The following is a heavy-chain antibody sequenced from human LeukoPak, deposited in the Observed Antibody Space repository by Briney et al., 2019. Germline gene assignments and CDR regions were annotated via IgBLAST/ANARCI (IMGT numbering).Heavy chain of an antibody. CDR1: GFTVSSNY. J-gene: IGHJ4*02. CDR3: ARERRDFGDPLDY. Sequence: PGGSLRLSCAASGFTVSSNYMSWVRQAPGKGLEWVSVIYSGGSTYYADSVKGRFTISRDNSKNTLYLQMNSLRAEDTAVYYCARERRDFGDPLDYWGQGTLVTVSS. V-gene: IGHV3-53*01. CDR2: IYSGGST. D-gene: IGHD4-17*01.